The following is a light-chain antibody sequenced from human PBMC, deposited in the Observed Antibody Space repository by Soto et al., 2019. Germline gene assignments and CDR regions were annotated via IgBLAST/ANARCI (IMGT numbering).Light chain of an antibody. J-gene: IGKJ4*01. CDR1: QSINSW. Sequence: DIQLTQSPSTLSASVGDRVTITCRASQSINSWLAWYQQKPGKAPKLLVYKASSLESGVPSRFSGSGSGTAFTLTLITLHPDDFATYYRQQHEASPLTFGGGTKVEI. V-gene: IGKV1-5*03. CDR3: QQHEASPLT. CDR2: KAS.